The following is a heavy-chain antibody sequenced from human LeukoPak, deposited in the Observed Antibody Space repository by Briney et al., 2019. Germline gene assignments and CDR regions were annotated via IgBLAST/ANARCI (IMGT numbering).Heavy chain of an antibody. V-gene: IGHV4-4*07. Sequence: SETLSLTCTVSGGSISSYYWSWIRQPAGKGLEWIGRIYTSGCTNYNPSLKSRVTMSVDTSKNQFSLKLSSVTAADTAVYYCARDGRYYGSGSYYTYYYYGMDVWGQGTTVTVSS. CDR3: ARDGRYYGSGSYYTYYYYGMDV. CDR2: IYTSGCT. CDR1: GGSISSYY. J-gene: IGHJ6*02. D-gene: IGHD3-10*01.